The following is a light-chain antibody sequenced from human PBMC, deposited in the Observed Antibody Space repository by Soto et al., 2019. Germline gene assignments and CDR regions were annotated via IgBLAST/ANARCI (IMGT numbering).Light chain of an antibody. CDR2: GTS. CDR3: QQYGSSLFT. CDR1: QSVSSKY. J-gene: IGKJ3*01. V-gene: IGKV3-20*01. Sequence: DMGLTQSPGTLSLSPGQRASLSCSASQSVSSKYLAWYQQKPGQPPRVIIYGTSIMATGIHERFSGGGSGTDFTLTITRLEPEDFAVYYCQQYGSSLFTFGPGVKVDCK.